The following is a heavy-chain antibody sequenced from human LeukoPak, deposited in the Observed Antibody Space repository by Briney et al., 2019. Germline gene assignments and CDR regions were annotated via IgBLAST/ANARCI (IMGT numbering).Heavy chain of an antibody. CDR2: ISDTGGRT. J-gene: IGHJ5*02. CDR3: AKGGQDFDSWRFDL. CDR1: GFSFSDSA. Sequence: GGSLRLSCASSGFSFSDSAVSGVRHSPGEGLKWVSSISDTGGRTYYADSVKGRFTITRDNSRNTVNLQMNGLRADDTARYFCAKGGQDFDSWRFDLWGQGILVIVSS. D-gene: IGHD2-21*01. V-gene: IGHV3-23*01.